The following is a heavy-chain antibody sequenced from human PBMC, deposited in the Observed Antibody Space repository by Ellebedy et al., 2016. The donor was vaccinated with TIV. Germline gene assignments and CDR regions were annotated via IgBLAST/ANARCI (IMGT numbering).Heavy chain of an antibody. D-gene: IGHD1-26*01. CDR1: GGSISSSSYY. CDR3: ARFGGSPFDY. Sequence: SETLSLXCTVSGGSISSSSYYWGWIRQPPGKGLEWIGYIYYSGSTNYNPSLKSRVTISVDTSKNQFSLKLSSVTAADTAVYYCARFGGSPFDYWGQGTLVTVSS. V-gene: IGHV4-61*05. CDR2: IYYSGST. J-gene: IGHJ4*02.